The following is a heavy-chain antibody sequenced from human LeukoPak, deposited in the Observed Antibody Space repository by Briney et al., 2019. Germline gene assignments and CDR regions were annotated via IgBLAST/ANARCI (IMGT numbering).Heavy chain of an antibody. CDR1: GGSISSYY. Sequence: PSETLSLTCTVSGGSISSYYWSWIRQPPGKGLEWIGYIYYSGSTNYNPSLKSRVTISVDTSKNQFSLKLSSVTAADTAVYYCARRNSSSYYYYYYMDVWGKGTTVTVSS. D-gene: IGHD1-14*01. CDR2: IYYSGST. J-gene: IGHJ6*03. V-gene: IGHV4-59*01. CDR3: ARRNSSSYYYYYYMDV.